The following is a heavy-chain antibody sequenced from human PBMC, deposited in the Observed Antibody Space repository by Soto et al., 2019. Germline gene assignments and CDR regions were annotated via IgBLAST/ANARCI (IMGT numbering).Heavy chain of an antibody. Sequence: GASVTVSCTASGGTFSGYAIRWVRHASGQGLEWMGGIIPIFGTANYAQQFQGRVTITADESTSTAYMELSSLRSEHTAVYYCATISSIAARSRYGMDVWGQGTTVTVSS. V-gene: IGHV1-69*13. J-gene: IGHJ6*02. CDR3: ATISSIAARSRYGMDV. D-gene: IGHD6-6*01. CDR1: GGTFSGYA. CDR2: IIPIFGTA.